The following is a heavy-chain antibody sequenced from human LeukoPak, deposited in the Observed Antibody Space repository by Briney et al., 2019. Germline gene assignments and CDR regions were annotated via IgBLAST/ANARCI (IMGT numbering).Heavy chain of an antibody. CDR3: AKGGQSSGYPVYYYGMDV. CDR2: ISGSGGST. D-gene: IGHD3-22*01. J-gene: IGHJ6*02. CDR1: GSTFSSYA. Sequence: PGGSLRLSCAASGSTFSSYAMSWVRQAPGKGLEWVSAISGSGGSTYYADSVKGRFTISRDNSKNTLYLQMNSLRAEDTAVYYCAKGGQSSGYPVYYYGMDVWGQGTTVTVSS. V-gene: IGHV3-23*01.